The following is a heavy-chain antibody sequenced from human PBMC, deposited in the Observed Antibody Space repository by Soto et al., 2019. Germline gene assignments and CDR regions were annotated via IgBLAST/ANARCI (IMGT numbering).Heavy chain of an antibody. CDR2: ISDSGVNT. D-gene: IGHD2-2*01. CDR1: GFTSSNYG. CDR3: AWAIEADFFDY. Sequence: ERSLRLCCTASGFTSSNYGISLVRQAPGSGLEWVSTISDSGVNTFFGDSMKGRFTISRDNAKSTVYLQLNTVRAEDTAIYCCAWAIEADFFDYWTQGTLVTGSS. V-gene: IGHV3-23*01. J-gene: IGHJ4*02.